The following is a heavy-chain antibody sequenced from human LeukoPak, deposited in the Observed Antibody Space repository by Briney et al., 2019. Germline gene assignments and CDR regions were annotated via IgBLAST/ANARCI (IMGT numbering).Heavy chain of an antibody. CDR2: INPNSGGT. CDR3: ARGYYDFWSGRNYYMDV. J-gene: IGHJ6*03. D-gene: IGHD3-3*01. CDR1: GYTFTGYY. Sequence: ASVKVSCKASGYTFTGYYMHWVRQAPGQGLEWMGWINPNSGGTNYAQKFQGRVTMTRDTSISTAYMELSRLRSDDTAVYYCARGYYDFWSGRNYYMDVWGKGTTVTVSS. V-gene: IGHV1-2*02.